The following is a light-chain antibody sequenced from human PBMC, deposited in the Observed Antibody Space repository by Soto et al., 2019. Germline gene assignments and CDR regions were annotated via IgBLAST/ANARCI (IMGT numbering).Light chain of an antibody. Sequence: EIVLTQSPGTLSLSPGERATLSCRASQSVSSSYLAWYQKKPGHAPRLLIYGASSRATGIPDRFSGSVSGTDFTLTIIKMEPEYFAVYYCQQYGSSAGSCGQGTKVETK. CDR1: QSVSSSY. V-gene: IGKV3-20*01. CDR3: QQYGSSAGS. J-gene: IGKJ1*01. CDR2: GAS.